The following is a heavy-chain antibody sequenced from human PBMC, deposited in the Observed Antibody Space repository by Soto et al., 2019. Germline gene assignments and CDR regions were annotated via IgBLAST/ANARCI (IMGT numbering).Heavy chain of an antibody. CDR1: GGAFSNFA. CDR2: IIPMFNTT. Sequence: QVQLVQSGAEVKKPGSSVKVSCKASGGAFSNFAISWVRQAPGQGLEWMGGIIPMFNTTNYGQRFQGKVTITAYEFTGTAYTVFRSLRSEECAVYRSARCAIRYHSISCYLGIDGMELWGEVTTIAVSS. V-gene: IGHV1-69*12. CDR3: ARCAIRYHSISCYLGIDGMEL. D-gene: IGHD6-13*01. J-gene: IGHJ6*02.